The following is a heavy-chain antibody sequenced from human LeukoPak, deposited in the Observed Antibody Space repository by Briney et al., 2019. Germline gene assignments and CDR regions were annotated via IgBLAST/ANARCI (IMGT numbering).Heavy chain of an antibody. CDR2: INPNSGGT. CDR3: ARICSGGSCSSFDY. V-gene: IGHV1-2*06. Sequence: ASVKVSCKASGYTFTGYYMHWVRQAPGQGLEWMGRINPNSGGTTYAQKFQGRVTMTRDTSISTAYMELSRLRSDDTAVYYCARICSGGSCSSFDYWGQGTLVTVSS. CDR1: GYTFTGYY. D-gene: IGHD2-15*01. J-gene: IGHJ4*02.